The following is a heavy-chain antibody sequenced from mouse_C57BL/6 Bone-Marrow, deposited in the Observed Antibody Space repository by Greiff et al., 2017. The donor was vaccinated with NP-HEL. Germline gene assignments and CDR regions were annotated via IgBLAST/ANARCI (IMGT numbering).Heavy chain of an antibody. CDR3: AREGYSNPYYFDY. V-gene: IGHV1-69*01. D-gene: IGHD2-5*01. Sequence: QVQLQQPGAELVMPGASVKLSCKASGYTFTSYWMHWVKQRPGQGLEWIGEIDPSDSYTNYTQKFKGKSTLTVDKSSSTAYMPLSSLNSEDSAVYYWAREGYSNPYYFDYWGQGTTLTVSS. CDR2: IDPSDSYT. J-gene: IGHJ2*01. CDR1: GYTFTSYW.